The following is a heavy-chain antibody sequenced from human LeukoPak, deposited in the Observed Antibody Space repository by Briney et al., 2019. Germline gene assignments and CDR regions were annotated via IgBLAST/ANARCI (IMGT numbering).Heavy chain of an antibody. V-gene: IGHV1-18*01. Sequence: ASVKVSCKASGYIFTNYYISWVRQAPGQGLEWMGWISPYNGNTNYAQKLQGRVTMTTDTSTSTAYMELRSLRSDDTAVYYCARDEGYYGAPLFDYWGQGTLVTVSS. J-gene: IGHJ4*02. CDR1: GYIFTNYY. CDR3: ARDEGYYGAPLFDY. CDR2: ISPYNGNT. D-gene: IGHD4/OR15-4a*01.